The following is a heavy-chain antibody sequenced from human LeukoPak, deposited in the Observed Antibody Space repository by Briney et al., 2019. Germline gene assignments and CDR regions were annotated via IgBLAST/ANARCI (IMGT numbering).Heavy chain of an antibody. CDR1: GGSISSGGYY. J-gene: IGHJ4*02. Sequence: PSQTLSLTCTVSGGSISSGGYYWSWIRQHPGKGLEWIGYIYYSGSTYYNPSLKSRVTISVDTSKNQFSLKLGSVTAADTAVYYCARSYYDFWSGYYFDYWGQGTLVTVSP. D-gene: IGHD3-3*01. V-gene: IGHV4-31*03. CDR3: ARSYYDFWSGYYFDY. CDR2: IYYSGST.